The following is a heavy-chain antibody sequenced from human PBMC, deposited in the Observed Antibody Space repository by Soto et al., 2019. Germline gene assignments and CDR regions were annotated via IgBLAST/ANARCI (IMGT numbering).Heavy chain of an antibody. CDR1: GFPFSRYS. Sequence: EVQLVESGGGLVKPGGSLRLSCAASGFPFSRYSMNWVRPAPGKGLEWVSSISSSSSHIYNADSVKGRFTISRDNAKNSRELQMNSLRAEDTAVDYCARMVTTVTTDYGGQGTLVTVSS. CDR3: ARMVTTVTTDY. J-gene: IGHJ4*02. CDR2: ISSSSSHI. V-gene: IGHV3-21*01. D-gene: IGHD4-17*01.